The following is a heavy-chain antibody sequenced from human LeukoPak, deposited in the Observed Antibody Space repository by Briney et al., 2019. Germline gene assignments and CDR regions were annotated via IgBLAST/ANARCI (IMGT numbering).Heavy chain of an antibody. Sequence: PGGSLRLSCTASGFTFGDYAMHWVRQAPGKGLEWVAVISYDGSNKYYADSVKGRFTISRDNSKNTLYLQMNSLRAEDTAVYYCARERGDRARTPENIAAPSNCFDPWGQGTLVTVSS. V-gene: IGHV3-30*04. CDR2: ISYDGSNK. J-gene: IGHJ5*02. D-gene: IGHD6-13*01. CDR3: ARERGDRARTPENIAAPSNCFDP. CDR1: GFTFGDYA.